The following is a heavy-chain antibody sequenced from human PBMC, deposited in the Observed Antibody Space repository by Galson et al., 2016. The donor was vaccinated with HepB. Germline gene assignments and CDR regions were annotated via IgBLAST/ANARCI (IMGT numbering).Heavy chain of an antibody. CDR3: ARALRSRGASYWYFDL. Sequence: SLRLSCAVSGFIFSTHSMNWVRQAPGKGLEWVSYISISSSTVYYADSVKGRFTISKDNAKNSLYLQMNSLRDEDTAVYYCARALRSRGASYWYFDLWGRGTLVTVSS. CDR1: GFIFSTHS. CDR2: ISISSSTV. D-gene: IGHD3-16*01. V-gene: IGHV3-48*02. J-gene: IGHJ2*01.